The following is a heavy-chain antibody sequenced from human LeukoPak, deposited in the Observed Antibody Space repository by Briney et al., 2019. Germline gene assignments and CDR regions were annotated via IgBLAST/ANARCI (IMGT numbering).Heavy chain of an antibody. D-gene: IGHD2-15*01. V-gene: IGHV1-69*13. J-gene: IGHJ4*02. CDR1: GGTFSSYA. CDR3: ARESGVVAATVFIYYFDY. Sequence: SVKVSCKASGGTFSSYAISWVRQAPGQGLEWMGGIIPIFGTANYAQKFQGRVTITADESTSTAYMELSSLRSEDTAVYYCARESGVVAATVFIYYFDYWGQGTLVTVSS. CDR2: IIPIFGTA.